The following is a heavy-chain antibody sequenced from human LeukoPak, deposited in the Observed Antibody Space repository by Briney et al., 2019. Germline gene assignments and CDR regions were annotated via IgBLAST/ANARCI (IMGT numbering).Heavy chain of an antibody. J-gene: IGHJ4*02. CDR1: GGSISSYY. V-gene: IGHV4-59*08. CDR2: IYYRGT. Sequence: SETLSLTCTVSGGSISSYYWSWIRQPPGKGLEWIGYIYYRGTNYNPSLKSRVTISIDTSKNQFSLKLSSVTAADTAVYYCARLRGRQAVAGTLFDYWGQGTLVTVSS. D-gene: IGHD6-19*01. CDR3: ARLRGRQAVAGTLFDY.